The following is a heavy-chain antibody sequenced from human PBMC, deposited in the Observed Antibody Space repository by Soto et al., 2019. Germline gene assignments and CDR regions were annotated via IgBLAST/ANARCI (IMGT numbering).Heavy chain of an antibody. D-gene: IGHD6-19*01. CDR3: ASFYVGGWDVDYYYGMDV. CDR2: ISSSSSYI. Sequence: PXGSLRLSCAACGFTFSSYSMNWVRQAPGKGLEWVSSISSSSSYIYYADSVKGRFTISRDNAKNSLYLQMNSLRAEDTAVYYCASFYVGGWDVDYYYGMDVWGQGTTVTVSS. V-gene: IGHV3-21*01. CDR1: GFTFSSYS. J-gene: IGHJ6*02.